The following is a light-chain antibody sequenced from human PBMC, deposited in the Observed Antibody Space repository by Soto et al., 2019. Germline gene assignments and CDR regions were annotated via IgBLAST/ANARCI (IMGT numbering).Light chain of an antibody. CDR3: QQFSSYPLT. J-gene: IGKJ4*01. CDR1: QTVRNKY. Sequence: FVLTQSPGTLSLSPWERASLSCRASQTVRNKYLAWYQQKPGQAPRLLIYDASSRATGIPDRFSGGGSGTDFTLTISRLEPEDFAVYYCQQFSSYPLTFGGGTKVDI. V-gene: IGKV3-20*01. CDR2: DAS.